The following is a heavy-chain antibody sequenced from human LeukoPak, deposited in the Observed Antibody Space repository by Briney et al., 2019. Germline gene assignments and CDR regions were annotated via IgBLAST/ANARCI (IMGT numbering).Heavy chain of an antibody. V-gene: IGHV3-66*01. D-gene: IGHD1-26*01. Sequence: GGSLRLSCAASGFTVSSNYMSWVRQAPGKGLEWVSVIYSSGSTYYADSVKGRFTIPRDNSKNTLYLRMNSLRAEDTAVYYCARARVGSYYFDYWGQGTLVTVSS. J-gene: IGHJ4*02. CDR2: IYSSGST. CDR3: ARARVGSYYFDY. CDR1: GFTVSSNY.